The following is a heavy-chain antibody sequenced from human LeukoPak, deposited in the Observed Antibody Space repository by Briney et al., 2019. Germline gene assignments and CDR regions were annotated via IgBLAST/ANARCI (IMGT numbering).Heavy chain of an antibody. CDR3: ARDIRMAAAAHLGDYGMDV. D-gene: IGHD6-13*01. CDR1: GFTFSDYY. V-gene: IGHV3-11*05. J-gene: IGHJ6*02. CDR2: ISSSSSYT. Sequence: GGSLRLSCAASGFTFSDYYMSWIRQAPGKGLEWVSYISSSSSYTNYADSVKGRFTTSRDSAKNSLYLQMNSLRAEDTAVYYCARDIRMAAAAHLGDYGMDVWGQGTTVTVSS.